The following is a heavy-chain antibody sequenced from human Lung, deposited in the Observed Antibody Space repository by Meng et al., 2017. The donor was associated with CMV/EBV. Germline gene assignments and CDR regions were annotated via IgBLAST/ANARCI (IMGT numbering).Heavy chain of an antibody. CDR3: VRSSGWSLFDY. V-gene: IGHV1-2*02. CDR2: VNANNDAT. Sequence: QGHLVRALAEMRKPGASVKVSCPTSGFTVSDYYIHWGRQAPGQGLEWMGWVNANNDATNYARKFQGRVSMTRDTSISTAHMELSRLMSDDTAVYYCVRSSGWSLFDYWGQGTLVTVSS. CDR1: GFTVSDYY. D-gene: IGHD6-19*01. J-gene: IGHJ4*02.